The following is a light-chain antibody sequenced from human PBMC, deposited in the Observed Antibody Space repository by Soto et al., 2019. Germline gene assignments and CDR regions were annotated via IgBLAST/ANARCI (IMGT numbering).Light chain of an antibody. J-gene: IGKJ1*01. CDR2: AAS. V-gene: IGKV1-17*01. CDR1: QGIRND. Sequence: DIQMTQSPSSLSASVGDRVTITCRARQGIRNDLGWDQQKPGKAPKRLIYAASSLQSGVPSRFSGSGSGTEFTLPIRTLPPQDFAPYYCLPHNSYPWTVGQGTTV. CDR3: LPHNSYPWT.